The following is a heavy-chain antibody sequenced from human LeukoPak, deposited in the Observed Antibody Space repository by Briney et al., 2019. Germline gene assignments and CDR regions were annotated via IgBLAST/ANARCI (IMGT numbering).Heavy chain of an antibody. D-gene: IGHD3-22*01. V-gene: IGHV1-46*01. J-gene: IGHJ4*02. CDR1: GYTFTSYY. Sequence: ASVKVSCKASGYTFTSYYMHWVRQAPGQGLEWMGIINPSGGSTSYAQKFQGRVTMTRDTSTSTVYMELSSLRSEDTAVYYCARADSYYYDSSGYYLDYWGQGTLVTVSS. CDR2: INPSGGST. CDR3: ARADSYYYDSSGYYLDY.